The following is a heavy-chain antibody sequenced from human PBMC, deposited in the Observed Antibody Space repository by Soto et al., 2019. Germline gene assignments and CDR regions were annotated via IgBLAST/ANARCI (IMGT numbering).Heavy chain of an antibody. CDR2: INHTGGT. CDR3: APLSVSLSGPYGIHV. Sequence: SETLSLTCAVYGGSVNGYYWNWIRQPPGKGLEWIGEINHTGGTHYNPSLKSRVTMSVDTSKNQFSVRLNSVTASDTAVYYCAPLSVSLSGPYGIHVWGQGTTVTVSS. CDR1: GGSVNGYY. D-gene: IGHD2-15*01. V-gene: IGHV4-34*01. J-gene: IGHJ6*02.